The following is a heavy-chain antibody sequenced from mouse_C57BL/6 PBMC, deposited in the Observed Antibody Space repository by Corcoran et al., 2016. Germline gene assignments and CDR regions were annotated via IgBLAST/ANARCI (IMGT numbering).Heavy chain of an antibody. CDR2: IYPGSGNT. D-gene: IGHD1-1*01. Sequence: QVQLQQSGPELVKPGASVKISCKASGYSFTSYYIHWVKQRPGQGLEWIGWIYPGSGNTKYNEKFKGKATLTADPSSSTAYMQLSSLTSEDSAVYYCARPLYGSSPYYYAMDYWGQGTSVTVSS. CDR3: ARPLYGSSPYYYAMDY. V-gene: IGHV1-66*01. CDR1: GYSFTSYY. J-gene: IGHJ4*01.